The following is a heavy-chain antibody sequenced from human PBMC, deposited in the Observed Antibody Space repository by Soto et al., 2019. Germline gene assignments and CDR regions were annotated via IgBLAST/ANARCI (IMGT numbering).Heavy chain of an antibody. CDR3: ARVEYGCSSTSCPFHY. V-gene: IGHV1-69*13. D-gene: IGHD2-2*01. CDR1: GGTFSSYA. CDR2: IIPIFGTA. J-gene: IGHJ4*02. Sequence: SVKVSCKASGGTFSSYAISWVRQAPGQGLEWMGGIIPIFGTANYAQKFQGRVTITADESTSTAYMELSSLRSEDTAVYYCARVEYGCSSTSCPFHYWGQGPLFTVFS.